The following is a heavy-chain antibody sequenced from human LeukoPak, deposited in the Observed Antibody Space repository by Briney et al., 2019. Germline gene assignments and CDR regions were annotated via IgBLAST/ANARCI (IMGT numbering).Heavy chain of an antibody. V-gene: IGHV1-46*01. J-gene: IGHJ4*02. Sequence: ASVKVSCKASGYTFTSNYIHWVRQAPGQGLEWMGVIYPRDGSTSYAQKFQGRVTVTRDTSTSTVHMELSGLRSEDTAVYYCARDQEVFDYWGQGTLVTVSS. CDR2: IYPRDGST. CDR3: ARDQEVFDY. CDR1: GYTFTSNY.